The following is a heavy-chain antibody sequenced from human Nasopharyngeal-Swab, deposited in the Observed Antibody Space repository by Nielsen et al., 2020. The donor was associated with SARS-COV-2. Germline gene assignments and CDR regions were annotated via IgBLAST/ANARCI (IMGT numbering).Heavy chain of an antibody. Sequence: ASVKVSCKPSGYPFTDYYIHWVRQAPGQGLEWMGRINPNNGDTIYAQNFQGRVTMTRDTSISTAYMELRSLTADDTAVFYCTRGGYKIDHNFLDFWGQGSLVTVSS. D-gene: IGHD1-14*01. CDR1: GYPFTDYY. CDR3: TRGGYKIDHNFLDF. V-gene: IGHV1-2*06. CDR2: INPNNGDT. J-gene: IGHJ4*02.